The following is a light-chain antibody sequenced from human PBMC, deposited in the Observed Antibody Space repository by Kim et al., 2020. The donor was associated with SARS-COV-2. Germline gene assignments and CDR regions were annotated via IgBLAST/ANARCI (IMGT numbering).Light chain of an antibody. CDR2: SAS. CDR3: QRTYNAPPLT. Sequence: DIQLTQSPSSLSASVGDRVTITCRVSQGISSNLNWYRQKPEKVPKLLICSASNLQSGVPSRFSGSGSGTDFTLTISSLQGEDDATYYGQRTYNAPPLTFGGGTKVDIK. J-gene: IGKJ4*01. CDR1: QGISSN. V-gene: IGKV1-27*01.